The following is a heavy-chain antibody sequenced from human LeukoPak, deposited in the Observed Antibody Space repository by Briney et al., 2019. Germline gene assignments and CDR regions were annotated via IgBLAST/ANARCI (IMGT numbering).Heavy chain of an antibody. CDR3: AKAIAVAGTDY. CDR2: IIPIFGTA. Sequence: SVKVSCKASGGTSSNYAISWVRQAPGQGLEWMGGIIPIFGTANYAQKFQGRVTITADKSTSTAYMELSSLRSEDTAVYYCAKAIAVAGTDYWGQGTLVTVSS. J-gene: IGHJ4*02. CDR1: GGTSSNYA. V-gene: IGHV1-69*06. D-gene: IGHD6-19*01.